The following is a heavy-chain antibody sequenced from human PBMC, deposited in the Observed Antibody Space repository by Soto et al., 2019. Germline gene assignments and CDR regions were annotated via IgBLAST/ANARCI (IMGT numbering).Heavy chain of an antibody. CDR2: LYHSGST. Sequence: PSETLSLTGDVSGYSISSGFYWGWIRQSPGKGLEWIGNLYHSGSTHYNPSLKSRVAISLDTSKNQFSLKLTSVTAADTAVYYCAVDYANGYYFDYWGQGTLVTVSS. CDR1: GYSISSGFY. J-gene: IGHJ4*02. D-gene: IGHD4-17*01. V-gene: IGHV4-38-2*01. CDR3: AVDYANGYYFDY.